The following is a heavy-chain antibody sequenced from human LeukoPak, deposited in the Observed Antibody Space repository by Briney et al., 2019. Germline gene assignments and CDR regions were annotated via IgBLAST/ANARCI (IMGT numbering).Heavy chain of an antibody. V-gene: IGHV4-34*01. J-gene: IGHJ3*02. CDR3: ARGPYYYDSSGQWIRAFDI. CDR2: INHSGST. Sequence: SETLSLTCAVYGGSFSGYYWSWIRQPPGKGLEWIGEINHSGSTNYNPSLKSRVTISVDTSKNQFSLKLSSVTAADTAVYYCARGPYYYDSSGQWIRAFDIWGQGTMVTVSS. D-gene: IGHD3-22*01. CDR1: GGSFSGYY.